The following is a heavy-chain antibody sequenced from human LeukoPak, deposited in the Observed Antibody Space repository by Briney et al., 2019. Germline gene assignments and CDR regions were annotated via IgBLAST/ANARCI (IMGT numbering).Heavy chain of an antibody. Sequence: GGSLRLSCAASGFTVSSYSMNWVRQAPGKGLEWVSYISSSSSTIYYADSVKGRFTISRDNAKNSLYLQMNSLRDEDTAVYYCARDWLGYCSSTSCYAYYFDYWGQGTLVTVSS. V-gene: IGHV3-48*02. CDR2: ISSSSSTI. CDR1: GFTVSSYS. D-gene: IGHD2-2*01. CDR3: ARDWLGYCSSTSCYAYYFDY. J-gene: IGHJ4*02.